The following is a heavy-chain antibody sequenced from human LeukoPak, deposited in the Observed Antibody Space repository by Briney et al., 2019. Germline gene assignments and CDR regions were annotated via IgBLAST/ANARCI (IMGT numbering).Heavy chain of an antibody. CDR1: GFTYSTYS. D-gene: IGHD4-17*01. J-gene: IGHJ4*02. CDR3: ARKAITVTTFDY. Sequence: RGGSLRLSCAASGFTYSTYSMNWVRQAPGMGLEWVSFISRDGGTIDYADSAKGRFTISRDNAKNSLYLQMNSLRGEDTAVYYCARKAITVTTFDYWGQGTLVTVSS. V-gene: IGHV3-48*04. CDR2: ISRDGGTI.